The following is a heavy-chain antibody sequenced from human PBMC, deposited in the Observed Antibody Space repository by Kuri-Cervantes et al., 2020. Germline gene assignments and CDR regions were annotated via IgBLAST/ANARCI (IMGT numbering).Heavy chain of an antibody. CDR3: ARDSGYDIDYGDYYRLDD. J-gene: IGHJ4*02. CDR1: GYTLTELS. CDR2: FDPEDGET. V-gene: IGHV1-24*01. D-gene: IGHD4-17*01. Sequence: ASVKVSCKVSGYTLTELSMHWVRQAPGKGLEWMGGFDPEDGETIYAQKFQGRVTMTEDTSTDTAYMELSSLRPEDTAVYYCARDSGYDIDYGDYYRLDDWGQGTLVTVSS.